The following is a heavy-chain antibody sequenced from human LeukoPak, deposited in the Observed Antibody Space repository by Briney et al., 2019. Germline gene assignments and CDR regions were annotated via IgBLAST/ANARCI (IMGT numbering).Heavy chain of an antibody. J-gene: IGHJ3*02. V-gene: IGHV3-21*01. CDR1: GFTFSSHS. CDR3: ARDKTSAFDI. CDR2: ISSSSSYI. Sequence: GGSLRLSCAASGFTFSSHSMNWVRQAPGKGLEWVSSISSSSSYIYYADSVKGRFTISRDNAKNSLYLQMNSLRAEDTAVYYCARDKTSAFDIWGQGTMVTVSS. D-gene: IGHD1-1*01.